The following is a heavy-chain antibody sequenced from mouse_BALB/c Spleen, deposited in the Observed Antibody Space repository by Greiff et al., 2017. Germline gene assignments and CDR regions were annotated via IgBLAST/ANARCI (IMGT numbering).Heavy chain of an antibody. V-gene: IGHV14-3*02. CDR1: GFNIKDTY. D-gene: IGHD1-2*01. Sequence: VQLQQSGAELVKPGASVKLSCTASGFNIKDTYMHWVKQRPEQGLEWIGRIDPANGNTKYDPKFQGKATITADTSSNTAYLQLSSLTSEDTAVYYCALSLLRLHYAMDYWGQGTSVTVSS. J-gene: IGHJ4*01. CDR2: IDPANGNT. CDR3: ALSLLRLHYAMDY.